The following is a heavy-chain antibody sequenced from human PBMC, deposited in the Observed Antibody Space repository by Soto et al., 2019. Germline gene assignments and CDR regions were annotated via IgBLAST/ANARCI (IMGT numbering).Heavy chain of an antibody. D-gene: IGHD2-21*02. V-gene: IGHV4-59*01. J-gene: IGHJ4*02. CDR2: IYYSGST. CDR1: GGSISSYY. Sequence: PSETLSLTCTVSGGSISSYYWSWIRQPPGKGLEWIGYIYYSGSTNYNPSLKSRVTISVDTSKNQFSLKLSSVTAADTAVYYCARMTFDDYFDYWGQGTLVIVSS. CDR3: ARMTFDDYFDY.